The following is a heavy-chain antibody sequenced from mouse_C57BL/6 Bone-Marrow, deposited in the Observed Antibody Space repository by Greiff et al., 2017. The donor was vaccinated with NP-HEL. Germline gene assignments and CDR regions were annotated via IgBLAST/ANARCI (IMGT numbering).Heavy chain of an antibody. J-gene: IGHJ2*01. CDR3: AQLRLQYFDY. CDR2: IYPGDGDT. CDR1: GYAFSSSW. D-gene: IGHD3-2*02. V-gene: IGHV1-82*01. Sequence: VMLVESGPELVKPGASVKISCKASGYAFSSSWMNWVKQRPGKGLEWIGRIYPGDGDTNYNGKFKGKATLTADKSSSTAYMQLSSLTSEDSAVYFCAQLRLQYFDYWGQGTTLTVSS.